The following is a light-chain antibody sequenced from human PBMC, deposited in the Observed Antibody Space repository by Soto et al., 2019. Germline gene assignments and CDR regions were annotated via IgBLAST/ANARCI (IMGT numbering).Light chain of an antibody. J-gene: IGKJ3*01. CDR3: QWGT. CDR1: QIISSSF. CDR2: STS. Sequence: EIVLTQSPGTLSLSPGERATLSCRASQIISSSFLAWYQQKPGQAPRLLIYSTSSRATGIPDRFSGSGSGTDFTLTISRLEPEDFAVYYCQWGTFGPGTKVDIK. V-gene: IGKV3-20*01.